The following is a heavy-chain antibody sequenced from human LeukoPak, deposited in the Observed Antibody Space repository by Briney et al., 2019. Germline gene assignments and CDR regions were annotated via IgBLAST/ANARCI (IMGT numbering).Heavy chain of an antibody. V-gene: IGHV4-59*01. CDR1: RASMRSFF. D-gene: IGHD6-13*01. CDR2: IHYSGTT. Sequence: PSETRYFPFNVPRASMRSFFWSWIRKSPGKGLEWIGHIHYSGTTKYNPSITSRVTLSMDTSKNQVSLILSSVTAADTAMYYCAASGSSWWEWYFHDWGQGTLVSVSS. CDR3: AASGSSWWEWYFHD. J-gene: IGHJ1*01.